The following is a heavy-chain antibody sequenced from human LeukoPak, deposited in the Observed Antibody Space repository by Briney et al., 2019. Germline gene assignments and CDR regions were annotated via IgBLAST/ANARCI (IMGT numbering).Heavy chain of an antibody. CDR1: GFSFGSDW. J-gene: IGHJ4*02. CDR3: ARDGSGWSKD. D-gene: IGHD6-19*01. V-gene: IGHV3-7*01. CDR2: IRPDGGEK. Sequence: GGSLRLSCAVSGFSFGSDWMSWLRQAPGKGLEWVANIRPDGGEKYYVDSVKGRFIISRDNAKNSLFLQMNSLRAEDTAVYFCARDGSGWSKDWGQGTLVTVSS.